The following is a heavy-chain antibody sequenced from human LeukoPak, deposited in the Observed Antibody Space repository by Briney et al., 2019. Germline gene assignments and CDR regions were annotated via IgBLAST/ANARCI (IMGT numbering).Heavy chain of an antibody. V-gene: IGHV4-39*07. CDR1: GGPVSSSKYL. J-gene: IGHJ4*02. CDR3: AGLGVMVLVYQFES. CDR2: ISYSGNA. D-gene: IGHD2-8*01. Sequence: SETLSLTCAVSGGPVSSSKYLWGWIREPPGKELEWIGSISYSGNADYNPSLRSRVTPSVDTSKDQFSLKLTSVTAADSAVYYCAGLGVMVLVYQFESWGQGTPVTVSS.